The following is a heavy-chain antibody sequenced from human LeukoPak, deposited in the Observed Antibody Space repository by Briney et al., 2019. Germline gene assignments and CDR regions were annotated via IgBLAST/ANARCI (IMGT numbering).Heavy chain of an antibody. Sequence: GGSLRLSCAASGFTVSSKYMSWVRQAPGKGLEWVSVIYSGGGTNYADSVKGRFTISRDNSKNTLYLQMNSLRVEDTAVYCCARDAGTGDSYYWYFDLWGRGTQVTVSS. CDR1: GFTVSSKY. D-gene: IGHD2-21*01. V-gene: IGHV3-53*01. CDR2: IYSGGGT. J-gene: IGHJ2*01. CDR3: ARDAGTGDSYYWYFDL.